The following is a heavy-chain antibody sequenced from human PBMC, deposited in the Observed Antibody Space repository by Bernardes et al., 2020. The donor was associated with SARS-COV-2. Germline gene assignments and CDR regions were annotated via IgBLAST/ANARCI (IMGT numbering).Heavy chain of an antibody. CDR2: IYWDDDK. J-gene: IGHJ6*02. CDR3: AHRPLYPYYYGMDV. V-gene: IGHV2-5*02. CDR1: GFSLSTSGVG. Sequence: SGPTLVKPTQTLTLTCTFSGFSLSTSGVGVGWIRQPPGKALEWLALIYWDDDKRYSPSLKSRLTITKDTSKNQVVLTMTNMDPIDTATYYCAHRPLYPYYYGMDVWGQGPTVTVSS. D-gene: IGHD2-8*01.